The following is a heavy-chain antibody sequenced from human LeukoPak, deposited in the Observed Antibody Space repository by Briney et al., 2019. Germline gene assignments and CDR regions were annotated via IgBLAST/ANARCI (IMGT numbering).Heavy chain of an antibody. D-gene: IGHD5-24*01. V-gene: IGHV1-46*01. CDR1: GYTFTTYY. J-gene: IGHJ4*02. CDR3: ARAIERGRRFDY. Sequence: ASVKVSCRTSGYTFTTYYVHWVRQAPGQGLEWVGVINPSGGSANYAQKFQGRVAMTRDTSTSTVYMDLSSLISDDTAIYYCARAIERGRRFDYWGQGTLVTVSS. CDR2: INPSGGSA.